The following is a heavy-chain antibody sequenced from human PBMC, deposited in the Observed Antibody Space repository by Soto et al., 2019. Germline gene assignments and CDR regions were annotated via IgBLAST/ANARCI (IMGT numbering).Heavy chain of an antibody. D-gene: IGHD3-3*01. V-gene: IGHV1-69*12. CDR1: GGTFSSYA. CDR3: ARDSWSGYPYYYYYGMDV. J-gene: IGHJ6*02. Sequence: QVQLVQTGAEVKKPGSSVKVSCKASGGTFSSYAISWVRQAPGQGLEWMGGIIPIFGTANYAQKFQGRVTITADESTSTAYMELSSLRSEDTAVYYCARDSWSGYPYYYYYGMDVWGQGTTVTVSS. CDR2: IIPIFGTA.